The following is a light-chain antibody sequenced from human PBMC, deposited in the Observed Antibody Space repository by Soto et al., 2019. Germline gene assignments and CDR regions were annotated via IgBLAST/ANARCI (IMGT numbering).Light chain of an antibody. V-gene: IGKV1-5*03. CDR2: KVS. Sequence: DIQMTQSPSTLPASVGDRVTITCRASQTIDDWLAWNQQKPGKVPKLLIYKVSSLESGVPSRFSGSGSGTEFTLTISSLQPDDFATYYCQQYNFYWTFGQGTKVEIK. J-gene: IGKJ1*01. CDR1: QTIDDW. CDR3: QQYNFYWT.